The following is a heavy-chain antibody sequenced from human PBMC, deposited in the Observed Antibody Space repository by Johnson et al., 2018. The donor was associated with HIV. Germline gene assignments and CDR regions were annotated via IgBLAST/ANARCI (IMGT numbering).Heavy chain of an antibody. CDR2: ISGSGGST. V-gene: IGHV3-23*04. CDR3: AKVPWGYSGYDTAFDI. J-gene: IGHJ3*02. Sequence: EVQLVESGGGLVQPGGSLRLSCAASGFTFSSYAMSWVRQAPGKGLEWVSAISGSGGSTYYADSVKGRFTISRDNSKNSLYLQMNSLRAEDTALYSCAKVPWGYSGYDTAFDIWGQGTMVTVSS. CDR1: GFTFSSYA. D-gene: IGHD5-12*01.